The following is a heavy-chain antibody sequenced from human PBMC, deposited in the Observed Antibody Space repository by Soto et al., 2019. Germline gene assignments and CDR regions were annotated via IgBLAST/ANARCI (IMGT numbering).Heavy chain of an antibody. CDR2: VSHDGRNT. V-gene: IGHV3-30*18. CDR1: GFTFSDYA. J-gene: IGHJ4*02. D-gene: IGHD6-19*01. Sequence: VQLVESGGGVVQPGRSLRLSCAASGFTFSDYAMHWVHQAPGKGLEWVAVVSHDGRNTHSADSVKGRFTIPRDSSKNTVSPEMTSLRAEDTAVYYCAKGGRQWLVTSDFNYWGQGALVTVSS. CDR3: AKGGRQWLVTSDFNY.